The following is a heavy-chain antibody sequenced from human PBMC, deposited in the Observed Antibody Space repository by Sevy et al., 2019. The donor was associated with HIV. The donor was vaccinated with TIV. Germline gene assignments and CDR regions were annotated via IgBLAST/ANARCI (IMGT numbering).Heavy chain of an antibody. V-gene: IGHV3-30*03. CDR1: GFPFSDYQ. J-gene: IGHJ4*02. Sequence: GGSLRLSCAVSGFPFSDYQMHWVRQAPGKGLERLAVISNDGSKTYYADSVKGRFTISRDNSKNTLYLHMNSLRAEDTALYYCVSLIEGGYTHLFDFWGQGILVTVSS. D-gene: IGHD1-26*01. CDR2: ISNDGSKT. CDR3: VSLIEGGYTHLFDF.